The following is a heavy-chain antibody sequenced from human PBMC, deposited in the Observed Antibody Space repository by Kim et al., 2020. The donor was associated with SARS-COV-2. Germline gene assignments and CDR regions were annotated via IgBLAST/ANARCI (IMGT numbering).Heavy chain of an antibody. J-gene: IGHJ6*02. CDR1: GFTFSSYN. CDR3: ARDSGGQTDPAYYGMDV. D-gene: IGHD3-10*01. V-gene: IGHV3-48*02. CDR2: INSGSRTI. Sequence: GGSLRLSCAASGFTFSSYNINWVRQAPGKGLEWVSYINSGSRTIYYADSVKGRFTISRDNAKNSLYLQMNSLRDEDTAVYYCARDSGGQTDPAYYGMDVWGQGTTVTVSS.